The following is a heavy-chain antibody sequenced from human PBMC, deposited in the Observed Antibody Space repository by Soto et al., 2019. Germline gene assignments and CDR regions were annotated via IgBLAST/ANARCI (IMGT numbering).Heavy chain of an antibody. V-gene: IGHV3-21*01. J-gene: IGHJ4*02. Sequence: PGGSLRLSCAASGFTFSTYAMNWVRQAPGMGLEWVSSISSSGTYIYYADSVKGRFTISRDNAKNSLYLQMNGLRVEDTAVYYCATVFDVWGQGTLVTVSS. CDR2: ISSSGTYI. CDR1: GFTFSTYA. D-gene: IGHD4-17*01. CDR3: ATVFDV.